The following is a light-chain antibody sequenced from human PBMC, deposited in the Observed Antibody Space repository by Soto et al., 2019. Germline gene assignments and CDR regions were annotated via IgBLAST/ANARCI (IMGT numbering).Light chain of an antibody. V-gene: IGKV3-20*01. CDR1: QSVSSSY. Sequence: LSWRASQSVSSSYLAWYQQKPGQAPRLLIYGASNRATGIPDSFIGSGSGTNFTLSSSRLAPEEFSGYYCLQDGILGTIAQGTKVDIK. J-gene: IGKJ1*01. CDR3: LQDGILGT. CDR2: GAS.